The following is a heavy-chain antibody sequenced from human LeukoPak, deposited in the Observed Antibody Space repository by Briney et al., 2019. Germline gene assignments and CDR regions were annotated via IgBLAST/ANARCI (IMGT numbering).Heavy chain of an antibody. CDR2: ISYDGSNK. V-gene: IGHV3-30*04. Sequence: PGRSLRLSCAASGFTFSDYSMHWVRQAPGKGLEWVAVISYDGSNKYYADSVKGRFTISRDNSKSTLYLQMNSLKTEDTAVYYCTTDSPLIYYDNGGSQLSLNPWGQGTLVTVSS. J-gene: IGHJ5*02. D-gene: IGHD3-22*01. CDR3: TTDSPLIYYDNGGSQLSLNP. CDR1: GFTFSDYS.